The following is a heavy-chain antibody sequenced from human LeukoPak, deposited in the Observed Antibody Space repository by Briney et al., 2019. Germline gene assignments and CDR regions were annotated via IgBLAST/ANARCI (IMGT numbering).Heavy chain of an antibody. J-gene: IGHJ3*02. D-gene: IGHD3-10*01. Sequence: ASVKVSCKASGYTFITYHMHWVRQAPGQGLEWMGTIDPSGGRTAYAQKFQGRITVTRDTSTSTVFMELSTLISEDTAVYYCARPAPTGVDAFDTWGQGTLVTVSS. CDR3: ARPAPTGVDAFDT. V-gene: IGHV1-46*01. CDR2: IDPSGGRT. CDR1: GYTFITYH.